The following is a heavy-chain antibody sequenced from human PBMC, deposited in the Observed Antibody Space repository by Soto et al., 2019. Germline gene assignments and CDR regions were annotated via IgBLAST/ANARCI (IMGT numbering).Heavy chain of an antibody. D-gene: IGHD2-21*01. CDR1: GYDFSGFW. CDR2: IYPDDSKT. CDR3: GRLSLSFSLGGVALDL. V-gene: IGHV5-51*01. Sequence: GESLKISCKGSGYDFSGFWIAWVRQMPGKGLEWMGIIYPDDSKTHYSPSFEGQVSISVDKSISAAYLQWRGLKASDTAMYYCGRLSLSFSLGGVALDLWGQGTLVTVSS. J-gene: IGHJ5*02.